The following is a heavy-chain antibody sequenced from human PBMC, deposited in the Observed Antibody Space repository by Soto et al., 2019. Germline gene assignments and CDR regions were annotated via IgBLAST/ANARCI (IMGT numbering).Heavy chain of an antibody. J-gene: IGHJ4*02. V-gene: IGHV3-66*01. CDR2: IYSAGSA. Sequence: GVSLRLSCASSGFTVSSYLMSWVRQAPGQGLEWVSVIYSAGSADFADSVKGRFTISRDNSKNTLYLQMSSLRAEDTAVYYCARVPSSSYHYFDXWGQGPLVTVSS. CDR1: GFTVSSYL. CDR3: ARVPSSSYHYFDX. D-gene: IGHD6-13*01.